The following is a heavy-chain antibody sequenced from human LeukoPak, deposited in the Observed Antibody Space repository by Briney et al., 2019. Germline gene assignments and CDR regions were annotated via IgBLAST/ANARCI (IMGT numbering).Heavy chain of an antibody. D-gene: IGHD3-22*01. CDR3: ARDSSGYYYDRYSYYGMDV. Sequence: ASVKVSCKASGGAFSSYAISWVRQAPGQGLEWTGGIIPIFGTANYAQKFQGRVTITADESTSTAYMELSSLRSEDTAVYYCARDSSGYYYDRYSYYGMDVWGQGTTVTVSS. CDR2: IIPIFGTA. CDR1: GGAFSSYA. J-gene: IGHJ6*02. V-gene: IGHV1-69*01.